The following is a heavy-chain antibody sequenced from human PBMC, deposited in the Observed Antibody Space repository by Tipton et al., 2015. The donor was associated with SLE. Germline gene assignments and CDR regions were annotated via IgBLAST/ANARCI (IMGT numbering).Heavy chain of an antibody. V-gene: IGHV4-34*01. CDR1: GGSFSGYY. D-gene: IGHD5-18*01. J-gene: IGHJ3*02. CDR2: INHSGST. Sequence: TLSLTCAVYGGSFSGYYWSWIRQSPGKGLDWIGEINHSGSTNYNPSLKSRVTISVDTSKNQFSLKLSSVTAADTAVYYCARDRRRCSSGNAFDIWGQGKKVPDSS. CDR3: ARDRRRCSSGNAFDI.